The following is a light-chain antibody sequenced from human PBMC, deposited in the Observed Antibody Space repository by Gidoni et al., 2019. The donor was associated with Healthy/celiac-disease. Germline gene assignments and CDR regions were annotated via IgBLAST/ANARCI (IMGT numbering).Light chain of an antibody. V-gene: IGKV1-39*01. CDR3: QQSYSTPFT. CDR1: QSISSY. CDR2: AAS. Sequence: GDGVTITCRASQSISSYLNWYQQKPGKAPKLLIYAASSLQSGVPSRFSGSGSGTDFTLTISSLQPEDFATYYCQQSYSTPFTFGPGTKVDIK. J-gene: IGKJ3*01.